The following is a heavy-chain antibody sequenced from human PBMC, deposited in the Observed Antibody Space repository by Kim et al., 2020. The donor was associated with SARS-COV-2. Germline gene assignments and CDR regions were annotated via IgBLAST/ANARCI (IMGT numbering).Heavy chain of an antibody. CDR2: IYYRGST. D-gene: IGHD1-26*01. J-gene: IGHJ4*02. CDR1: GGSISSYY. CDR3: ASLKTEDSGSYYADY. Sequence: SETLSLTCTVSGGSISSYYWSWIRQPPGKGLEWIGYIYYRGSTNYNPPLKSRVTISVDTSKNQFSLKLSSVTAADTAVYYCASLKTEDSGSYYADYWGQGTLGTASS. V-gene: IGHV4-59*08.